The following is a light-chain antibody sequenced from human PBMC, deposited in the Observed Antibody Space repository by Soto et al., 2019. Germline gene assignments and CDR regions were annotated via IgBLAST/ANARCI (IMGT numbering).Light chain of an antibody. Sequence: QSALTQPASVSGSPGQSITISCTGTSSDVGGYNYVSWYQQHPGKAPKLMIYDVSNRPSGVSNRFSGSKSGNTASLTISGLQAEDEADYYCSSYTSSSTREKGHYVFGTGTKLTVL. CDR3: SSYTSSSTREKGHYV. J-gene: IGLJ1*01. CDR2: DVS. CDR1: SSDVGGYNY. V-gene: IGLV2-14*01.